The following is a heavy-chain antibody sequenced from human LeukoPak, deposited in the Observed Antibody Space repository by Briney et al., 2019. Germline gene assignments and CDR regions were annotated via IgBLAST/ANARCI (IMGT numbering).Heavy chain of an antibody. CDR3: VTNFDSSGYFGY. V-gene: IGHV7-4-1*01. D-gene: IGHD3-22*01. CDR1: GYTFTSYG. CDR2: VNTNTGNP. J-gene: IGHJ4*02. Sequence: ASVKVSCKASGYTFTSYGISWVRRAPGQGLEWMGWVNTNTGNPTYAQGFTGRFVFSSDTSVSTAYLQIGSLKAEDTAVYYCVTNFDSSGYFGYWGQGTLVTVSS.